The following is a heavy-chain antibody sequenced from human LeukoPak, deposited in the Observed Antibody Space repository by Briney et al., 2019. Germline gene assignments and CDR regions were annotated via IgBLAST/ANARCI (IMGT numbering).Heavy chain of an antibody. D-gene: IGHD3-3*01. CDR2: INPNSGGT. CDR1: GYTFTGYY. CDR3: ARSFKGLEWLLYRSFYYYMDV. Sequence: GASVKVSCKASGYTFTGYYMHWVRQAPGQGLERMGWINPNSGGTNYAQKFQGRVTMTRDTSISTAYMELSRLRSDDTAVYYCARSFKGLEWLLYRSFYYYMDVWGKGTTVTVSS. J-gene: IGHJ6*03. V-gene: IGHV1-2*02.